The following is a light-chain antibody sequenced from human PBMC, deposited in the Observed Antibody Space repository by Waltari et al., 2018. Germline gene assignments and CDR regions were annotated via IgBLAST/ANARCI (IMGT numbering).Light chain of an antibody. V-gene: IGKV3D-11*01. CDR3: QQRINWPLT. CDR1: QDIDDL. Sequence: EIVLTQSPANLSLSPGERATLSCRASQDIDDLLTWFQQRPGQVPRLLIYGASNRAADIPGRFSGSGSGKDFILTISSLEPEDFAVYYCQQRINWPLTFGGGTTVDIK. J-gene: IGKJ4*01. CDR2: GAS.